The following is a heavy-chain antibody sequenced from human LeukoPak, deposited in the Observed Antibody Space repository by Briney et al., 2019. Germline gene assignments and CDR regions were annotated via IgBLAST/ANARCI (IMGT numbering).Heavy chain of an antibody. Sequence: GKSLRLSCAASGFTFRSYAIHWVRQAPGKGLESVAVISQDGSTQYYAGSVQGRFTISRDNSENTLYLQLNSLRPEDTAVYYCSRDGEHGYNDIDYWGQGTLVTVSS. CDR1: GFTFRSYA. CDR3: SRDGEHGYNDIDY. J-gene: IGHJ4*02. D-gene: IGHD5-24*01. CDR2: ISQDGSTQ. V-gene: IGHV3-30-3*01.